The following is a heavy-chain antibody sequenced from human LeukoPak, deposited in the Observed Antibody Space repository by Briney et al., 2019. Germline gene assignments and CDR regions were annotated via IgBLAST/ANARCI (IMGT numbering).Heavy chain of an antibody. CDR2: IRYDGSNK. V-gene: IGHV3-30*02. D-gene: IGHD2-15*01. J-gene: IGHJ4*02. Sequence: GGSLRLSCAASGFTFSSYSMNWVRQAPGKGLEWVAFIRYDGSNKYYADSVKGRFTISRDNSKNTLYLQMNSLRAEDTAVYYCAKDRRYCSGGSCHLFDYWGQGTLVTVSS. CDR1: GFTFSSYS. CDR3: AKDRRYCSGGSCHLFDY.